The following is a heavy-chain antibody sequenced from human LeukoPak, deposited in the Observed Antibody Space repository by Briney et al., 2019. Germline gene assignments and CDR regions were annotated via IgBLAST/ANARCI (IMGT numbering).Heavy chain of an antibody. D-gene: IGHD5-12*01. CDR3: ARDGYNLAFDI. CDR2: ISSSSSYI. J-gene: IGHJ3*02. CDR1: GFTFSSYS. Sequence: GGSLRLSCAASGFTFSSYSMNWVRQAPGKGLEWVSSISSSSSYIYYADSVKGRFTISRDNAKNSLYPQMNSLRAEDTAVYYCARDGYNLAFDIWGQGTMVTVSS. V-gene: IGHV3-21*01.